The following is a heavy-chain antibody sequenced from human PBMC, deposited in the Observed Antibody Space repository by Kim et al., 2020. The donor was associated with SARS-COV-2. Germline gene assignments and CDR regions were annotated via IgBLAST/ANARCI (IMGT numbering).Heavy chain of an antibody. Sequence: SETLSLTYTVSGGSISSSSYYWGWIRQPPGKGLEWIGSIYYSGSTYYNPSLKSRVTISVDTSKNQFSLKLSSVTAADTAVYYCARAPLRGAFDIWGQGTMVTVSS. V-gene: IGHV4-39*07. CDR1: GGSISSSSYY. J-gene: IGHJ3*02. CDR2: IYYSGST. CDR3: ARAPLRGAFDI.